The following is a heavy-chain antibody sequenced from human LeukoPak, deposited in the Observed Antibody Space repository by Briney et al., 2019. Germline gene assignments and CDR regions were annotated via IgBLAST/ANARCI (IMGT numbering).Heavy chain of an antibody. CDR1: GGSFSGYY. V-gene: IGHV4-59*01. Sequence: PSETLSLTCAVYGGSFSGYYWSWIRQPPGKGLEWIGYIYYSGSTNYNPSLKSRVTISVDTSKNQFSLKLSSVTAADTAVYYCAREGTRYSGPNYYYYYGMDVWGQGTTVTVSS. J-gene: IGHJ6*02. CDR2: IYYSGST. D-gene: IGHD5-12*01. CDR3: AREGTRYSGPNYYYYYGMDV.